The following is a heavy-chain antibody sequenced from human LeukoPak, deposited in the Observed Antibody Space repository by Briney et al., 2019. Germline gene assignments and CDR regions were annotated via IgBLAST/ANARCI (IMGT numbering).Heavy chain of an antibody. Sequence: PGGSLRLSCAASGFTFSSYAMGWVRQAPGKGLEWVSAISGSGGGTYYADSVKGRFTISRDSSKNTLYLQMSSLRAEDTALYYCARGPIGYCSGGSCYPLDYWGQGTLVTVSS. D-gene: IGHD2-15*01. V-gene: IGHV3-23*01. CDR3: ARGPIGYCSGGSCYPLDY. CDR2: ISGSGGGT. CDR1: GFTFSSYA. J-gene: IGHJ4*02.